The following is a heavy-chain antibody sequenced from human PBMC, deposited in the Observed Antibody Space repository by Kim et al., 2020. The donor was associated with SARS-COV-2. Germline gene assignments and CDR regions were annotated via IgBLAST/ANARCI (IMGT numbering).Heavy chain of an antibody. D-gene: IGHD3-10*01. V-gene: IGHV3-23*01. Sequence: DSVKGRFTISRDKSKNTLYLQMNSLRAEDTAVYYCAKDVGVWFGELSLDYWGQGTLVTVSS. J-gene: IGHJ4*02. CDR3: AKDVGVWFGELSLDY.